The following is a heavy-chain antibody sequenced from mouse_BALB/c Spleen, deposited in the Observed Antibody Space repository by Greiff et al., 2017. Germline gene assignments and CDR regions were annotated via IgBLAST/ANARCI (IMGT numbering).Heavy chain of an antibody. CDR2: ISYDGSN. D-gene: IGHD2-4*01. J-gene: IGHJ2*01. Sequence: EVKLQESGPGLVKPSQSLSLTCSVTGYSITSGYYWNWIRQFPGNKLEWMGYISYDGSNNYNPSLKNRIPITRDTSKNQFFLKLNSVTTEDTATYYCANYDYDGDFDCWGQGTTLTVSS. V-gene: IGHV3-6*02. CDR3: ANYDYDGDFDC. CDR1: GYSITSGYY.